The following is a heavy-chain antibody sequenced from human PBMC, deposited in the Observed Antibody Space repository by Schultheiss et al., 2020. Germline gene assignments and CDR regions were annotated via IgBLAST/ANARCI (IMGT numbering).Heavy chain of an antibody. Sequence: GGSLRLCCAASGFTFSNYEMNWVRQAPGKGLEWVSYISRSGSTIYYADSVKGRFTISRDKAKNSLYLQMNSLRAGDTAVYYCAREGNTAMVPSGDDYWGQGTLVTVS. D-gene: IGHD5-18*01. CDR2: ISRSGSTI. CDR3: AREGNTAMVPSGDDY. J-gene: IGHJ4*02. V-gene: IGHV3-48*03. CDR1: GFTFSNYE.